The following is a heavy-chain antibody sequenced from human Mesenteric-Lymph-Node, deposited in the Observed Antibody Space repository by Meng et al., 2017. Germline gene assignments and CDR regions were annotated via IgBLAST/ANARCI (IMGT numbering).Heavy chain of an antibody. Sequence: SETLSLTCAVYGGSFSGYYWSWIRQPPGKGLEWIGSIYYSGNTYYNPSLKSRVTISVDTSKNQFSLNLSSVTASDTAVYYCARHNNSWFIDLWGQGTLVTVSS. CDR1: GGSFSGYY. J-gene: IGHJ4*02. V-gene: IGHV4-34*01. CDR3: ARHNNSWFIDL. CDR2: IYYSGNT. D-gene: IGHD6-13*01.